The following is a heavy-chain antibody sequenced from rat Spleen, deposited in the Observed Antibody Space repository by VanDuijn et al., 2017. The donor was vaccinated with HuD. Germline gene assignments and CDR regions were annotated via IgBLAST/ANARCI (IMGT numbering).Heavy chain of an antibody. CDR2: IRYDGSST. D-gene: IGHD4-3*01. J-gene: IGHJ4*01. V-gene: IGHV5-7*01. Sequence: EVKVVESGGGLVQPGGSLKLSCAASGFTLSDYYMAWVRQTPTKGLEWVATIRYDGSSTYYRDSVKGRFTISRDNAKSTLYLQMDSLRSEDTATYYCARPDSAIYVMDAWGQGASVTVSS. CDR1: GFTLSDYY. CDR3: ARPDSAIYVMDA.